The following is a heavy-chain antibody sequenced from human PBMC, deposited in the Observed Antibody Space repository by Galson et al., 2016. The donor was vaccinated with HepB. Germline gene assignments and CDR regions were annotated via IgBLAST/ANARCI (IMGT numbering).Heavy chain of an antibody. D-gene: IGHD5-18*01. CDR1: GDSVTNDDTI. Sequence: CAISGDSVTNDDTIWNWIRQSPSRGLEWLGRTYYRSQWFNEYAVSVKSRITINSDTSRNQCSLQLDSVTPDDTAAYFCTRGYMHTGMNVWGQGTTVTVSS. J-gene: IGHJ6*02. V-gene: IGHV6-1*01. CDR2: TYYRSQWFN. CDR3: TRGYMHTGMNV.